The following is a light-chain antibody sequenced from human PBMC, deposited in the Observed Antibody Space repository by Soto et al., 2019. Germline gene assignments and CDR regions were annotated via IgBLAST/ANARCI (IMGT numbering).Light chain of an antibody. CDR1: QSISNRY. J-gene: IGKJ4*01. CDR3: QQYGSSIT. CDR2: GTS. Sequence: EIVLTQSPGSLSLSPGERVTLSCRASQSISNRYLAWYQHRPGQAPGLIIYGTSSRASGVPDRISASGAGPDFILTISRQEPEDFAIYYCQQYGSSITFGGGTKVEIK. V-gene: IGKV3-20*01.